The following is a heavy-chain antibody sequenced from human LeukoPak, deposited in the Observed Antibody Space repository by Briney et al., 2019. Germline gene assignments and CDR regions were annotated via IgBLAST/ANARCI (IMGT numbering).Heavy chain of an antibody. V-gene: IGHV4-39*01. CDR2: IYYSGST. CDR3: ARAGPTYFQH. J-gene: IGHJ1*01. CDR1: GGSISSSSYY. Sequence: PSETLSLTCTVSGGSISSSSYYWGWIRQPPGKGLEWIGSIYYSGSTYYNPSLKSRVTISVDTSKNQFSLKLSSVTAADTAVYYCARAGPTYFQHWGQGTLVTVSS.